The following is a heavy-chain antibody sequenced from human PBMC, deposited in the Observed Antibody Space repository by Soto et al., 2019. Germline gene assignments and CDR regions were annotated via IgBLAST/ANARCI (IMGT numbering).Heavy chain of an antibody. D-gene: IGHD3-10*01. CDR3: ARSAEEQRVPMFRGVIITHYYYYMDV. V-gene: IGHV5-51*03. J-gene: IGHJ6*03. Sequence: EVQLVQSGAEVKKPGESLKISCKGSGYSFTSYWIGWVRQMPGKGLEWMGIIYPDDSDARYSPSFQGQVTISADKSISTAYLQWSSLKASDTAIYYCARSAEEQRVPMFRGVIITHYYYYMDVWGKGTTVTVSS. CDR2: IYPDDSDA. CDR1: GYSFTSYW.